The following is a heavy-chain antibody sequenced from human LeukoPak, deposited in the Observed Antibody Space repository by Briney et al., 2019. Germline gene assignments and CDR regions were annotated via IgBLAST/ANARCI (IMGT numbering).Heavy chain of an antibody. J-gene: IGHJ5*02. CDR2: INHSGST. V-gene: IGHV4-39*07. D-gene: IGHD6-19*01. Sequence: SETLSLTCTVSGGSIGSSSYYWGWLRQPPGMGLEWIGEINHSGSTNYNPALKSRVTISVDTSKNQFSLKLSSVAAADTAVYYRASSWAVAGRNWFDPWGQGTLVTVSS. CDR1: GGSIGSSSYY. CDR3: ASSWAVAGRNWFDP.